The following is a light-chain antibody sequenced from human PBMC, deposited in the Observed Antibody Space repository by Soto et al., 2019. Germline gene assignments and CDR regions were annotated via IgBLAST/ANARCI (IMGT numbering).Light chain of an antibody. V-gene: IGKV3-15*01. CDR1: QSVSSN. CDR2: GAS. Sequence: EIVMTQSPATLSVSPGEGATLSCRASQSVSSNLAWYQQKFGQAPRLLIYGASTRATGIPVRFSGSGSGTEFTLTISSLQSEDFAVYYCQQYNNWPPAFTFGPGTKVDIK. CDR3: QQYNNWPPAFT. J-gene: IGKJ3*01.